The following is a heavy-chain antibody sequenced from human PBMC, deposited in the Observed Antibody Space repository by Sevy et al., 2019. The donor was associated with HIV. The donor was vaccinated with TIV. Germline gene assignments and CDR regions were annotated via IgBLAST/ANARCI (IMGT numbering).Heavy chain of an antibody. CDR3: ARADLDSSTFFYYYGMDV. CDR1: GYTFSCYD. J-gene: IGHJ6*02. V-gene: IGHV1-8*02. CDR2: MNPDSGRR. D-gene: IGHD6-13*01. Sequence: ASVKVSCKASGYTFSCYDINWVRQATGQGLEWMGWMNPDSGRRGYAPKFQGRVTMTTNTSIDTAYMELRRLGSEDSAVYYCARADLDSSTFFYYYGMDVWGQGTTVTVSS.